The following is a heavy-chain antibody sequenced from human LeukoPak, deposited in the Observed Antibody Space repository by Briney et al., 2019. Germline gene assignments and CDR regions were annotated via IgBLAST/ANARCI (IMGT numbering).Heavy chain of an antibody. D-gene: IGHD6-19*01. Sequence: SETLSLTCAVYGGSFSGYYWSWIRQPPGRGLEWIGEINHSGSTNYNPSLKSRVTISVDTSKNQFSLKLSSVTAADTAVYYCARDPYSSGWNNWFDPWGQGTLVTVSS. CDR1: GGSFSGYY. J-gene: IGHJ5*02. CDR3: ARDPYSSGWNNWFDP. CDR2: INHSGST. V-gene: IGHV4-34*01.